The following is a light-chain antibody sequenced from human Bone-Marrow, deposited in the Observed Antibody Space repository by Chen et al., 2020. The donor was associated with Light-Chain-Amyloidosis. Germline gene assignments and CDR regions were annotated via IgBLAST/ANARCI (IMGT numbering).Light chain of an antibody. CDR2: EVT. CDR3: SSYTITNTLV. J-gene: IGLJ1*01. V-gene: IGLV2-14*01. CDR1: SSDVGGDNH. Sequence: QSPTTQLASVSGSPGHSTTISRPGTSSDVGGDNHVSWYQQHPDKAPKLMIYEVTNRPSWVPDRFSGSKSDNTASLTISGLQTEDEADYFCSSYTITNTLVFGSGTRVTVL.